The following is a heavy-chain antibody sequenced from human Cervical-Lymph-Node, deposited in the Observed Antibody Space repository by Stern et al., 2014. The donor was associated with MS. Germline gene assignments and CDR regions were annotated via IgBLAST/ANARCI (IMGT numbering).Heavy chain of an antibody. CDR1: GYTFTSYG. J-gene: IGHJ4*02. V-gene: IGHV1-18*01. CDR2: ISAYNGNT. Sequence: VQLVESGAEVKKPGASVKVSCKASGYTFTSYGISWVRQAPGQGLEWMGWISAYNGNTNYAQKLQGRVTMTTDTSTSTAYMELRSLRSDDTAVYYCARDPPYMITFGGGGVHYFDYWGQGTLVTVSS. D-gene: IGHD3-16*01. CDR3: ARDPPYMITFGGGGVHYFDY.